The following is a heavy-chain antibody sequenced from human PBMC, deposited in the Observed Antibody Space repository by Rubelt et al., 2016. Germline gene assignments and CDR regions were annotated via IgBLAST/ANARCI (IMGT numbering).Heavy chain of an antibody. CDR2: INHSGST. J-gene: IGHJ4*02. D-gene: IGHD3-10*01. CDR1: GGSISSYY. V-gene: IGHV4-59*12. CDR3: ARDGSGSGNYDY. Sequence: QVQLQESGPGLVKPSETLSLTCSVSGGSISSYYWSWIRQPPGKGLEWIGEINHSGSTTYNPSLKSRVTILVDTSKNQFSLRLTSVTAADTAVYYCARDGSGSGNYDYGGQGTLVTVSS.